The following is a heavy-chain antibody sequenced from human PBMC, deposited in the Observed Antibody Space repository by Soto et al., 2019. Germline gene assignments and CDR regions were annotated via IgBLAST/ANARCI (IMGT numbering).Heavy chain of an antibody. CDR3: AKDPYLTS. CDR2: ISWNSGNI. CDR1: GFTFDDYA. J-gene: IGHJ5*02. Sequence: EVQLVESGGGLVQPGRSLRLSCAASGFTFDDYAMHWVRQAPGKGLEWVSGISWNSGNIGYADSVKGRFTISRDNAKNSLYLQMNSLRPEDTALYYCAKDPYLTSWGQGTLVTVSS. V-gene: IGHV3-9*01.